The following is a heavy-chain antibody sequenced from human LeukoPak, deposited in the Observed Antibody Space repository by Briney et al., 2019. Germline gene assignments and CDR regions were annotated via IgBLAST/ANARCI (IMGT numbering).Heavy chain of an antibody. J-gene: IGHJ6*03. D-gene: IGHD2-2*01. V-gene: IGHV1-18*01. CDR2: ISAYNGNT. Sequence: ASVKVSCKASGYTFTSYGISWVRQAPGQGLEWMGWISAYNGNTNYAQKLQGRVTMTTDTSTSTAYMELRSLRSDDTAVYYCARRVPAAIPSGYYYYYYMDVWGKGTTVTVSS. CDR1: GYTFTSYG. CDR3: ARRVPAAIPSGYYYYYYMDV.